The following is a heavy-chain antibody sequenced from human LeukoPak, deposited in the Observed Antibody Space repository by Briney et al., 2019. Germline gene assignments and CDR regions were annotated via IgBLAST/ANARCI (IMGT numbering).Heavy chain of an antibody. CDR1: GFTFSNYG. J-gene: IGHJ4*02. V-gene: IGHV3-30*18. D-gene: IGHD6-13*01. Sequence: GGSLRLSCAASGFTFSNYGMHWVRQAPGKGLEWVAIISYSGSDKYYADSVKGRFTISKDDSNNTLYLQMNSLRAEDTAVYYCAKDHSSSWYPLFDYWGQGTLVTVSS. CDR3: AKDHSSSWYPLFDY. CDR2: ISYSGSDK.